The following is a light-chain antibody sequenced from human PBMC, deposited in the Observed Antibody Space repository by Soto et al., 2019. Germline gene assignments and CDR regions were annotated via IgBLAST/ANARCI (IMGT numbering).Light chain of an antibody. CDR3: SSYAGSNNLV. Sequence: QSVLTQPPSASGSPGQSVTISCTGTSRDVGSYNYVSWYQQYPGKAPKLMIYEISKRPSGVPDRFSGSKSGNTASLTVSGLQAEDEADYYCSSYAGSNNLVFGGGTKLTVL. V-gene: IGLV2-8*01. CDR2: EIS. J-gene: IGLJ2*01. CDR1: SRDVGSYNY.